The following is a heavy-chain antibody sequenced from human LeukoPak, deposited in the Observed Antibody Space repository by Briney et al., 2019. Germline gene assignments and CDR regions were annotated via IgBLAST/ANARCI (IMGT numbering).Heavy chain of an antibody. CDR3: AKANDFWSGYCDY. CDR2: ISGSGGST. D-gene: IGHD3-3*01. Sequence: GGSLRLSCAVSGLTFSSYAMSWVRQAPGKGLEWVSAISGSGGSTYYADSVKGRFTISRDNSKNTLYLQMNSLRAEDTAVYYCAKANDFWSGYCDYWGQGTLVTVSS. J-gene: IGHJ4*02. CDR1: GLTFSSYA. V-gene: IGHV3-23*01.